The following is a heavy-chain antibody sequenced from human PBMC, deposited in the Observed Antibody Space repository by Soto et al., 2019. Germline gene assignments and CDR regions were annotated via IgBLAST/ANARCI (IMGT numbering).Heavy chain of an antibody. CDR3: ARLAKDIAARDFWYFDL. CDR2: IYYSGST. Sequence: SETLSLTCTVSGGSISSSSYYWGWIRQPPGKGLEWIGSIYYSGSTYYNPSLKSRVTISVDTSKNQFSLRLSSVTAADTAVYYCARLAKDIAARDFWYFDLWGRGTLVTVSS. V-gene: IGHV4-39*01. J-gene: IGHJ2*01. D-gene: IGHD6-6*01. CDR1: GGSISSSSYY.